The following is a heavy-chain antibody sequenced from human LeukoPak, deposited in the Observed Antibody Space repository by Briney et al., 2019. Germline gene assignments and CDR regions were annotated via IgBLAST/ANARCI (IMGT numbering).Heavy chain of an antibody. CDR2: MYYSGST. CDR1: GAYISSSSYC. Sequence: PSETLSLTCTVSGAYISSSSYCWGWIRQPPGKGLEWIGNMYYSGSTYYKSSLKSRVTISVDTSKNQFSLKLSSVTAADTAVYYCARIRSSWYSGGLRFDYWGQGTLVTVSS. D-gene: IGHD6-13*01. CDR3: ARIRSSWYSGGLRFDY. J-gene: IGHJ4*02. V-gene: IGHV4-39*07.